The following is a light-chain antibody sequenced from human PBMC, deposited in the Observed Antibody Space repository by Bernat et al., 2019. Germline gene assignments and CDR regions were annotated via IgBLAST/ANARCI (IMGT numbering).Light chain of an antibody. V-gene: IGLV2-11*01. CDR2: DVN. CDR1: SSDVGGYNY. J-gene: IGLJ3*02. Sequence: QSALPQPRSVSGSPGLSVTISCTGTSSDVGGYNYVSWYQQHPGKAPKLMIYDVNKRPSGVPDRFSGSTSGNTASLTISGLQAEDEADYYCCSYAGNSAWVFGGGTKVTV. CDR3: CSYAGNSAWV.